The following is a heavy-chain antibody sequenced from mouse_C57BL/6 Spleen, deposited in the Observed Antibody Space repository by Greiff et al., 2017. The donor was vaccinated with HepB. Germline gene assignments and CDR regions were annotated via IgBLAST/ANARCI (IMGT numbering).Heavy chain of an antibody. CDR3: ARSGYYTYYAMDY. CDR1: GYAFSSSW. Sequence: QVQLKESGPELVKPGASVKISCKASGYAFSSSWMNWVKQRPGKGLEWIGRIYPGDGDTNYNGKFKGKATLTADKSSSTADMQLSSLTSEDSAVYFCARSGYYTYYAMDYWGQGTSVTVSS. CDR2: IYPGDGDT. V-gene: IGHV1-82*01. J-gene: IGHJ4*01. D-gene: IGHD3-1*01.